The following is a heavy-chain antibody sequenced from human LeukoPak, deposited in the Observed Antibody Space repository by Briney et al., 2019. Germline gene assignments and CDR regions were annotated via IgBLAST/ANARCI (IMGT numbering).Heavy chain of an antibody. CDR2: IIPIFGTA. CDR1: GGTFSSYA. D-gene: IGHD6-13*01. CDR3: ARDRIAAAGDFDY. Sequence: SVKVSCKASGGTFSSYAISWVRQAPGQGLEWMGRIIPIFGTANYAQKLHGRVTITTDESMSTDYMELSSLRSEDTAVYYCARDRIAAAGDFDYWGQGTLVTVSS. J-gene: IGHJ4*02. V-gene: IGHV1-69*05.